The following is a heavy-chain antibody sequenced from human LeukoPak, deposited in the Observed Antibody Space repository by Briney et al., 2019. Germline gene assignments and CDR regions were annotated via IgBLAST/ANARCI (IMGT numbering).Heavy chain of an antibody. D-gene: IGHD6-13*01. CDR1: GGSISSYY. V-gene: IGHV4-59*08. Sequence: SETLSLTCTVSGGSISSYYWSWIRQPPGQGLEWIGYIYYSGSTDYNPSLKSRVTISVDTSKNQFSLKLISMTAADTAMYYCASRSSTTWYFDYWGQGTLATVSS. CDR2: IYYSGST. J-gene: IGHJ4*02. CDR3: ASRSSTTWYFDY.